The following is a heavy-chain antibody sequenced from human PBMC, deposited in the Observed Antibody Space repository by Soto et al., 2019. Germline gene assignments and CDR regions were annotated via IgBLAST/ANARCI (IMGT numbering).Heavy chain of an antibody. D-gene: IGHD5-18*01. V-gene: IGHV4-34*01. Sequence: SETLSLTCAVYGGSFSSYHWSWIRQTPGKGLEWIGEINHLTTTNYNPSLKSRVIISLDTPKNQFSLKLSSVTAADTAVYYCARGYDTALAPIFWGQGILVTASS. CDR1: GGSFSSYH. CDR2: INHLTTT. CDR3: ARGYDTALAPIF. J-gene: IGHJ4*02.